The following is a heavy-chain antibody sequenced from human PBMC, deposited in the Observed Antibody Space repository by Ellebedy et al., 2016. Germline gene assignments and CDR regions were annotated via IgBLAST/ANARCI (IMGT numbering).Heavy chain of an antibody. J-gene: IGHJ4*02. CDR1: GFTFSRYT. CDR2: IRTGSGTTYI. V-gene: IGHV3-21*01. Sequence: GESLKISXAASGFTFSRYTMTWVRQAPGKAPEWVSSIRTGSGTTYIHYADSVKGRFTISTDNAKKSLYLQMNSLRAEDTAVYYCARGGELGYCSTTSCYHNFDFWGQGNLVTVSS. D-gene: IGHD2-2*01. CDR3: ARGGELGYCSTTSCYHNFDF.